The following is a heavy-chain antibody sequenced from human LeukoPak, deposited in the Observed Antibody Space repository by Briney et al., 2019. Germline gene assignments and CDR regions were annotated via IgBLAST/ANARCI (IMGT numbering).Heavy chain of an antibody. D-gene: IGHD3-22*01. CDR3: ARDGRYYYDSSGYYYDY. CDR1: GFPFSNYA. J-gene: IGHJ4*02. CDR2: ISGSGANT. V-gene: IGHV3-23*01. Sequence: GGSLRLSCAASGFPFSNYAMSWVRQAPGKGLEWVSAISGSGANTYYADSVKGRFTISRDNSKNTLYLQMNSLRAEDTAVYYCARDGRYYYDSSGYYYDYWGQGTLVTVSS.